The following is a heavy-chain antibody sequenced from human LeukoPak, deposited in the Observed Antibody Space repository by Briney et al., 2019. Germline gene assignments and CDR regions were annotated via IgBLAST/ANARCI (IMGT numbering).Heavy chain of an antibody. CDR3: ARVAYSSSAVHWFDP. CDR1: GYTFTGYY. D-gene: IGHD6-6*01. V-gene: IGHV1-2*02. Sequence: ASVEVSCKASGYTFTGYYIHWVRQAPGQGLEWMGWINPNSGGTNYAQKFQGRVTMTRDTSISTAYMELSRLRSDDTAVYYCARVAYSSSAVHWFDPWGQGTLVTVFS. CDR2: INPNSGGT. J-gene: IGHJ5*02.